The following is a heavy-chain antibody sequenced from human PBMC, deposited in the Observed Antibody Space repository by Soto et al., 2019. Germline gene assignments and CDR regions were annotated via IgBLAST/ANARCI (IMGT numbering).Heavy chain of an antibody. CDR1: GGTFSSYA. Sequence: AASVKVSCKASGGTFSSYAISWVRQAPGQGLEWMGGIIPIFGTANYAQKFQGRVTITADESTSTAYMELSSLRSEDTAVYYCAIEVDHGSGSYYNNYYGMDVWGQGTTVTVSS. CDR2: IIPIFGTA. D-gene: IGHD3-10*01. CDR3: AIEVDHGSGSYYNNYYGMDV. V-gene: IGHV1-69*13. J-gene: IGHJ6*02.